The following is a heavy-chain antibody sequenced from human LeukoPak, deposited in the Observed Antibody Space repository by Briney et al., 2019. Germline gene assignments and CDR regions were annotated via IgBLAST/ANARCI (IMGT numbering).Heavy chain of an antibody. V-gene: IGHV3-23*01. CDR2: ISGSGGST. J-gene: IGHJ4*02. Sequence: GALRLSCAASGFTFSSYAMNWVRQAPGKGLEWVSAISGSGGSTYYADSVKGRFTISRDNSKNTLYLQMNSLRAEDTAVYYCAKLPHLAAISHFDYWGQGTLVTVSS. CDR1: GFTFSSYA. CDR3: AKLPHLAAISHFDY. D-gene: IGHD2-2*02.